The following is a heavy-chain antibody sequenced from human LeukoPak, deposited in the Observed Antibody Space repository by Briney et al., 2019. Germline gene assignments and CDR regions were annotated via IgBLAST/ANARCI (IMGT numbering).Heavy chain of an antibody. V-gene: IGHV4-39*07. J-gene: IGHJ5*02. CDR3: ATSVAGPRRWFDP. CDR2: INHSGST. Sequence: PSETLSLTCTVSGGSISSSSYYWGWIRQPPGKGLEWIGEINHSGSTNYNPSLKSRVTISVDTSKNQFSLKLSSVTAADTAVYYCATSVAGPRRWFDPWGQGTLVTVSS. CDR1: GGSISSSSYY. D-gene: IGHD6-19*01.